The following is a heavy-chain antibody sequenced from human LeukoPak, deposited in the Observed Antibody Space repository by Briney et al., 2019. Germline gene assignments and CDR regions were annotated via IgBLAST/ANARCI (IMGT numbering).Heavy chain of an antibody. D-gene: IGHD1-26*01. CDR3: AKDGRHSGSYSLKLGY. Sequence: SGGSLRLSCAASGFTFSGSALHWVRQASGKGLEWVGRIRSTANGYATAYAASVKGRFTISRDDSKNTAYLQMNSLRAEDTAVYYCAKDGRHSGSYSLKLGYWGQGTLVTVSS. CDR1: GFTFSGSA. V-gene: IGHV3-73*01. J-gene: IGHJ4*02. CDR2: IRSTANGYAT.